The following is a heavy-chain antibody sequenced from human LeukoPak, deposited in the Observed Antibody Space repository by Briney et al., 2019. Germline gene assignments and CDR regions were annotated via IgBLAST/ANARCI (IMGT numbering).Heavy chain of an antibody. V-gene: IGHV4-59*01. Sequence: PSETLSLTCTVSGGSISSYYWSWIRQPPGKGLEWIGYIYYSGSTNYNPSLKSRVTISVDTSKNQFSLKLSSVTAADTAVYYCVRVFPYSGSPLGAFDIWGQGTMVTVSS. CDR3: VRVFPYSGSPLGAFDI. J-gene: IGHJ3*02. D-gene: IGHD1-26*01. CDR2: IYYSGST. CDR1: GGSISSYY.